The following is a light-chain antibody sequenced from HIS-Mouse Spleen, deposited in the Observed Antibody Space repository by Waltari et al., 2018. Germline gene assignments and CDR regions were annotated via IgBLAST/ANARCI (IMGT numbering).Light chain of an antibody. CDR2: KAS. V-gene: IGKV1-5*03. CDR3: QQYNSYLT. J-gene: IGKJ4*01. CDR1: QSISSW. Sequence: DIQMTQSPSTLSASVGDRVTITCRASQSISSWLAWYQQKPGKAPKLLNYKASSLESGVPSRFSGSGSGTEFTLTISSLQPDDFATYYCQQYNSYLTFGGGTKVEIK.